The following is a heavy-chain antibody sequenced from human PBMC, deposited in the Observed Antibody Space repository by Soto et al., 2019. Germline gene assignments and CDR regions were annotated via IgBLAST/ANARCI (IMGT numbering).Heavy chain of an antibody. CDR2: ISAYNGNT. CDR3: ARAYYDFWSGGALYYYYMDV. V-gene: IGHV1-18*01. CDR1: GYTFTSYG. J-gene: IGHJ6*03. Sequence: ASVKVSCKASGYTFTSYGISWVRQAPGQGLEWMGWISAYNGNTNYAQKLQGRVTMTTDTSTSTAYMELRSLRSDDTAVYYCARAYYDFWSGGALYYYYMDVWGKGTTVTVSS. D-gene: IGHD3-3*01.